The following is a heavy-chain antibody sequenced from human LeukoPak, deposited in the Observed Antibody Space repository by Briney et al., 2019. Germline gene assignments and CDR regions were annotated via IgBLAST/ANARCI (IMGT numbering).Heavy chain of an antibody. D-gene: IGHD6-19*01. Sequence: ASVKVSCKAVGYTFTNYVLHWVRQAPGQSLGWLEWINAGNGNTKYSQKFQGRVTITRDTSASTACMELSSLRSEDTAIYYCARDLGGQWLVFDYWGQGTLVTVSS. CDR3: ARDLGGQWLVFDY. J-gene: IGHJ4*02. CDR2: INAGNGNT. CDR1: GYTFTNYV. V-gene: IGHV1-3*01.